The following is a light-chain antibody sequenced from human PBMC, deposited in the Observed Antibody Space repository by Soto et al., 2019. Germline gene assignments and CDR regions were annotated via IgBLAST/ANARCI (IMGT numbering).Light chain of an antibody. CDR1: QSVSSNY. CDR2: SAS. CDR3: QQYNNWPPYT. Sequence: EIVLTQSPGTLSLSPGERVTLSCRASQSVSSNYLAWYQQKPGQAPRLLIYSASSRATGIPDRFSGSGSGTEFTLTISSLQSEDFAVYYCQQYNNWPPYTFGQGTKLEIK. J-gene: IGKJ2*01. V-gene: IGKV3-20*01.